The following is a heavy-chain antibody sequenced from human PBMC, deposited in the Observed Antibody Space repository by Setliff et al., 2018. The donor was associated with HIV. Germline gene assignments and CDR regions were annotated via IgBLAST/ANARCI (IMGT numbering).Heavy chain of an antibody. D-gene: IGHD2-21*01. Sequence: PSETLSLTCSVSGVSINRTDHYWGWIRQSPGKRLEWIGSVSQSGSTYYNPSLKSRITISVDRSKNLLSLKLISVTAADQGVYYCARVPVAGANWFDPWGRGTLVTVSS. J-gene: IGHJ5*02. CDR2: VSQSGST. CDR3: ARVPVAGANWFDP. CDR1: GVSINRTDHY. V-gene: IGHV4-39*01.